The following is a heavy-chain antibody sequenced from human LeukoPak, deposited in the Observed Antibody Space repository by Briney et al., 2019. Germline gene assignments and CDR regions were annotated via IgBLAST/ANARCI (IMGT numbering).Heavy chain of an antibody. V-gene: IGHV4-34*01. CDR3: AIRYYDFWSGYSNWFDP. CDR1: GGSISSYY. J-gene: IGHJ5*02. D-gene: IGHD3-3*01. Sequence: PSETLSLTCTVSGGSISSYYWSWIRQPPGKGLEWIGEINHSGSTNYNPSLKSRVTISVDTSKNQFSLKLSSVTAADTAVYYCAIRYYDFWSGYSNWFDPWGQGTLVTVSS. CDR2: INHSGST.